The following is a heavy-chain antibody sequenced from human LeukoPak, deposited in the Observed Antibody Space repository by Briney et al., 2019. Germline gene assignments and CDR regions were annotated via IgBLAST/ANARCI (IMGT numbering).Heavy chain of an antibody. V-gene: IGHV4-59*01. Sequence: SETLSLTCTFSGGSISSYYWSWIRQPPGKGLEWIGYIYYSGSTNYNPSLKSRVTISVDTSKNQFSLKLSSVTAADTAVYYCASILAAAGEYFQHWGQGTLATVSS. CDR1: GGSISSYY. D-gene: IGHD6-13*01. J-gene: IGHJ1*01. CDR2: IYYSGST. CDR3: ASILAAAGEYFQH.